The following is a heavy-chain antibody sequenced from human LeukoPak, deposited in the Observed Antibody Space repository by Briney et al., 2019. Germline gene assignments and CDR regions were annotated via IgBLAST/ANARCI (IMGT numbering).Heavy chain of an antibody. CDR1: GGSISSSSYY. Sequence: SETLSLTCTVSGGSISSSSYYWGWIRQPPGKGLEWIGSIYYSGSTYYNPSLKSRVTISVDTSKNQFPLKLSSVTAADTAVYYCARGPPSITMVQSRYMDVWGKGTTVTVSS. D-gene: IGHD3-10*01. V-gene: IGHV4-39*06. J-gene: IGHJ6*03. CDR2: IYYSGST. CDR3: ARGPPSITMVQSRYMDV.